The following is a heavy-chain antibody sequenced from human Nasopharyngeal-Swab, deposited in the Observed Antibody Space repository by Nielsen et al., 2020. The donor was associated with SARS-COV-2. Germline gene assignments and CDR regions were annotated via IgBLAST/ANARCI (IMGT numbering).Heavy chain of an antibody. CDR3: AGWITMIRGATFDI. Sequence: SVKVSCKASAGTFSSYAVSWVRQAPGQGLEWMGGIIPIFGTANYAQKFQGRVTITADESTSTAFMELSNLRSEDTAVYYCAGWITMIRGATFDIWGQGTMVTVSS. V-gene: IGHV1-69*13. CDR1: AGTFSSYA. D-gene: IGHD3-10*01. J-gene: IGHJ3*02. CDR2: IIPIFGTA.